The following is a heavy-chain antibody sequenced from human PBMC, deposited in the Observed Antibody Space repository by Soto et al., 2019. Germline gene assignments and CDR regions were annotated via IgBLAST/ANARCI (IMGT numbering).Heavy chain of an antibody. V-gene: IGHV3-23*01. CDR2: ISGSGGST. CDR1: GFTFSSYA. D-gene: IGHD5-12*01. CDR3: AKVRGYSGYAPPDY. Sequence: PGGSLRLSCAASGFTFSSYAMSWVRQAPGKGLEWVSAISGSGGSTYYADSVKGRFTISRDNSKNTLYLQMNSLRAEDTAVYYCAKVRGYSGYAPPDYWGQGTLVTVSS. J-gene: IGHJ4*02.